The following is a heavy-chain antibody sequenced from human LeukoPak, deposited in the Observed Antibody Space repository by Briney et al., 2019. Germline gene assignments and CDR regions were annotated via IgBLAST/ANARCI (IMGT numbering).Heavy chain of an antibody. CDR2: IYYSGST. J-gene: IGHJ4*02. D-gene: IGHD6-13*01. Sequence: SETLSLTCTVSGGSISSGGYYWRWIRQHPGKGLEWIGYIYYSGSTYYNPSLKSRITISVDTSKNQFSLKLSSVTAADTAVYYCARLGSSIAAASDYWGQGTLVTVSS. V-gene: IGHV4-31*03. CDR3: ARLGSSIAAASDY. CDR1: GGSISSGGYY.